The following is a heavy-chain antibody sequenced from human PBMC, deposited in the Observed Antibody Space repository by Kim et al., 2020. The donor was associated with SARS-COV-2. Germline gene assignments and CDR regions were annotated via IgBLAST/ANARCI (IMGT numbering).Heavy chain of an antibody. CDR3: AKDFGSKYQLLFYYYYGMDV. J-gene: IGHJ6*02. D-gene: IGHD2-2*01. V-gene: IGHV3-30*02. Sequence: RFTISRDNSKNTLYLQMNSLRAEDTAVYYCAKDFGSKYQLLFYYYYGMDVWGQGTTVTVSS.